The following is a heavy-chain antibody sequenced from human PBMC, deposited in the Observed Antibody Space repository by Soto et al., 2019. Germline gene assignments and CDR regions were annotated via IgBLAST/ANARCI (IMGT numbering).Heavy chain of an antibody. CDR2: ISSSSSTI. J-gene: IGHJ4*02. CDR1: GFTFSSYS. CDR3: ARANYYGSPGDFDY. V-gene: IGHV3-48*01. Sequence: EVQLVESGGGLVQPGGSLRLSCAASGFTFSSYSMNWVRQAPGKGLEWVSYISSSSSTIYYADSVKGRFTISRDNAKNSLYLQMNSLRAEDTAVYYCARANYYGSPGDFDYCGQGSLLTVSS. D-gene: IGHD3-10*01.